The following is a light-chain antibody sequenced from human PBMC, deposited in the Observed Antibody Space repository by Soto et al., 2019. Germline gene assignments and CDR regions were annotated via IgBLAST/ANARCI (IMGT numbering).Light chain of an antibody. Sequence: QSVLTQPPSASGSPGQSVTISCTGTSSDVGGYNYVSWYQQHPGKAPKLMIYEVSKRPSGVPDRFSGSKSGNTASLTVSGLQVEDEADYYCSSYAGRNNYVVFGGGTKLTVL. CDR3: SSYAGRNNYVV. V-gene: IGLV2-8*01. CDR1: SSDVGGYNY. J-gene: IGLJ2*01. CDR2: EVS.